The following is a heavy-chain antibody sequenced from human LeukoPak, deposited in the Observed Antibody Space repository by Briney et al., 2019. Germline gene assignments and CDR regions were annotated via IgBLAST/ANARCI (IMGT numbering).Heavy chain of an antibody. J-gene: IGHJ4*02. CDR1: GFTFSSYA. V-gene: IGHV3-23*01. CDR2: ISGSGGST. CDR3: AKVTWGSGLNDY. D-gene: IGHD6-19*01. Sequence: GGSLRLSCAASGFTFSSYAMSWVRQAPGKGLEWVSAISGSGGSTYYADFVRGRFTMSRDNSKNTLYLQMNSLRAEDTAVYYCAKVTWGSGLNDYWGQGTLVTVSS.